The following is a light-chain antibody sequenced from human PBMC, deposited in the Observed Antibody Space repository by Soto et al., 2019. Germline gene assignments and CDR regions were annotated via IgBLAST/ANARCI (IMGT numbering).Light chain of an antibody. CDR1: SSNIGSNY. V-gene: IGLV1-47*01. CDR2: RNN. CDR3: EAWDASLSAL. Sequence: QSVLTQPPSASGTPGQRVTISCSGSSSNIGSNYVYWYQQLPGTAPKHLIYRNNQRPSGVPDRFSGSKSGTSASLAISGLRSEDEADYYCEAWDASLSALFGAGTKLTVL. J-gene: IGLJ2*01.